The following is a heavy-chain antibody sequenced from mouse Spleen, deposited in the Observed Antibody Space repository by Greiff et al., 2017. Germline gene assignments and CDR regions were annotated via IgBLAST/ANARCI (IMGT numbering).Heavy chain of an antibody. Sequence: QVQLQQSGAELVKPGASVKLSCKASGYTFTSYWMHWVKQRPGQGLEWIGMIHPNSGSTNYNEKFKSKATLTVDKSSSTAYMQLSSLTSEDSAVYYCAREFSYAMDYWGQGTSVTVSS. CDR2: IHPNSGST. J-gene: IGHJ4*01. CDR3: AREFSYAMDY. V-gene: IGHV1-64*01. CDR1: GYTFTSYW.